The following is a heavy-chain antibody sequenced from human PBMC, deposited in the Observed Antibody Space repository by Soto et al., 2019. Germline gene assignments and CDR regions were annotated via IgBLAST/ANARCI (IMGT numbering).Heavy chain of an antibody. J-gene: IGHJ5*02. V-gene: IGHV4-61*01. D-gene: IGHD2-15*01. CDR2: IYYSGST. Sequence: PSETLSLTCTVSGGSVSRGSYYWSWIRQPPGKGLEWIGYIYYSGSTNYNPSLKSRVTISVDTSKNQFSLKLSSVTAADTAVYFCARALGSSNWFDPWGQGTLVTVSS. CDR3: ARALGSSNWFDP. CDR1: GGSVSRGSYY.